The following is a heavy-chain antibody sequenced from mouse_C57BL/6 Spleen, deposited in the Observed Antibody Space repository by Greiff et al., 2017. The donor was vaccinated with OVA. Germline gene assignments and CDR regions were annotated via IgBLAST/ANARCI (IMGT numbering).Heavy chain of an antibody. V-gene: IGHV3-6*01. D-gene: IGHD2-3*01. J-gene: IGHJ3*01. CDR2: ISYDGSN. CDR1: GYSITSGYY. Sequence: EVKLQESGPGLVKPSQSLSLTCSVTGYSITSGYYWNWIRQFPGNKLEWMGYISYDGSNNYNPSLKNRISITRDTSKNQFFLKLNSVTTEDTATYYCARDRIYDGYSPWFAYWGQGTLVTVSA. CDR3: ARDRIYDGYSPWFAY.